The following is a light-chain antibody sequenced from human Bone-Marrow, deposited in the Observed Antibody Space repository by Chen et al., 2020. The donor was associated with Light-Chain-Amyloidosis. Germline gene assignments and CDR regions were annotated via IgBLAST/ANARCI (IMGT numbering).Light chain of an antibody. Sequence: SYELTQPPSVSVSPGQTARITCSGDDLPTKYAYWYQQKPGQAPGLVIHRDTERPSGISARFSGSSSGTTATLTISGVQEEDEADYHCQSADSSGTYEVIFGGGTKLTVL. V-gene: IGLV3-25*03. CDR2: RDT. J-gene: IGLJ2*01. CDR3: QSADSSGTYEVI. CDR1: DLPTKY.